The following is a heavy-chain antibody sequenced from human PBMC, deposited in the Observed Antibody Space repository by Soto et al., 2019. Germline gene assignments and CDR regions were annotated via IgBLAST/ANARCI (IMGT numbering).Heavy chain of an antibody. CDR1: GGTFRNSA. V-gene: IGHV1-69*12. J-gene: IGHJ6*02. CDR3: ARDKDRLQLGGNYYYILDV. D-gene: IGHD5-12*01. Sequence: QVQLEQSGAEVKKPGSSVKVSCKASGGTFRNSAISWVRQAPGQGLEWMGGIMPIFRTPDYAQKFQGRVTVTADESTSTAYMELSGLRSDDTAVYCCARDKDRLQLGGNYYYILDVWGQGTTVTVSS. CDR2: IMPIFRTP.